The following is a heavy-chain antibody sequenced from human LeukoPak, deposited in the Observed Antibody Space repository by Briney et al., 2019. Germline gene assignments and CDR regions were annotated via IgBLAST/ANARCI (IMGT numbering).Heavy chain of an antibody. J-gene: IGHJ5*01. CDR2: MNPNTSGT. CDR3: ARGVSSSWFSSWFDS. CDR1: GYNFIDYY. D-gene: IGHD3-22*01. Sequence: ASVKVSCKTSGYNFIDYYINWVRQAPGQGLEWMAWMNPNTSGTKFAQRFQGRVTMTRDTSISTAYMELSRLTSDDTAVYYCARGVSSSWFSSWFDSWGQGTLVSVSS. V-gene: IGHV1-2*02.